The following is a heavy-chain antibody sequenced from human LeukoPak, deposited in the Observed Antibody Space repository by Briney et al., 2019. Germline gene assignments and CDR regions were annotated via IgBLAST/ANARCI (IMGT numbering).Heavy chain of an antibody. CDR2: IRYDGSNK. J-gene: IGHJ4*02. D-gene: IGHD3-10*01. CDR1: GFTFSSYG. V-gene: IGHV3-30*02. Sequence: AGGSLRLSCAASGFTFSSYGMHWVRQAPGKGLEWVAFIRYDGSNKYYADSVKGRFTISRDNSKNTLYLQMNSLRAEDTAVYYCANREVRGVIIDYWGQGTLVTVSS. CDR3: ANREVRGVIIDY.